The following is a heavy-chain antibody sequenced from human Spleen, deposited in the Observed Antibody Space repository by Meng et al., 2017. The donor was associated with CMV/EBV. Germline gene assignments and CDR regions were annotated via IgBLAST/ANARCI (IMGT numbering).Heavy chain of an antibody. CDR1: GYTFTSYD. J-gene: IGHJ4*02. D-gene: IGHD1-26*01. Sequence: QVQLVQSGAEVKKPGASVKVSCKASGYTFTSYDINWVRQAPGRGLEWMGLINPNGGTTTYAQKFQGRVTMTRDTSTSTVYMQLSSLRSEDTAVYYCARDIVGATTRFDYWGQGTLVTVSS. CDR2: INPNGGTT. CDR3: ARDIVGATTRFDY. V-gene: IGHV1-46*01.